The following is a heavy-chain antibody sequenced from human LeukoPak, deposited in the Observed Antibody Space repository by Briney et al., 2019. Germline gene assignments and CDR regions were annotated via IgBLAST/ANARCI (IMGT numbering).Heavy chain of an antibody. CDR2: INHSGST. J-gene: IGHJ4*02. CDR1: GGSISSSSYY. V-gene: IGHV4-39*07. CDR3: ARGYGRITMKGPFGY. D-gene: IGHD3-22*01. Sequence: SETLSLTCTVSGGSISSSSYYWSWIRQPPGKGLEWIGEINHSGSTNYNPSLKSRVTISVDTSKNQFSLKLSSVTAADTAVYYCARGYGRITMKGPFGYWGQGTLVTVSS.